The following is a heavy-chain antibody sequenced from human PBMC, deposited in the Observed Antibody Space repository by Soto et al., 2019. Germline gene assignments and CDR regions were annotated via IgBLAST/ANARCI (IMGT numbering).Heavy chain of an antibody. V-gene: IGHV3-21*01. CDR2: ISSSSSYI. CDR1: GFTFSSYS. CDR3: ARDVGDIVVVPAAP. J-gene: IGHJ6*02. Sequence: GGSLRLSCAASGFTFSSYSMNWVRQAPGKGLEWVSSISSSSSYIYYADSVKGRFTISRDNAKNSLYLQMNSLRAEDTAVYYCARDVGDIVVVPAAPWGQGTTVTVSS. D-gene: IGHD2-2*01.